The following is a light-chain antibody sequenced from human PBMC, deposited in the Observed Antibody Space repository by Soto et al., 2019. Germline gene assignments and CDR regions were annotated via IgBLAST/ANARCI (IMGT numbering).Light chain of an antibody. CDR1: QSVSDNH. Sequence: EIVLTQSPGTLSLSPGERATLSCRASQSVSDNHLAWYQQKPGQAPRLLIHGASSRATGIPDRFSGSGSGTDFTLTISRLEPEDFVVYYCQQYARSPITVGQGTRLEIK. V-gene: IGKV3-20*01. CDR2: GAS. CDR3: QQYARSPIT. J-gene: IGKJ5*01.